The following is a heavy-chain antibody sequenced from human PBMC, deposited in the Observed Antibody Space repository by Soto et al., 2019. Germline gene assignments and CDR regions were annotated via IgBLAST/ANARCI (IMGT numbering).Heavy chain of an antibody. CDR3: ARVFGGGSHYNWFDP. D-gene: IGHD2-15*01. J-gene: IGHJ5*02. V-gene: IGHV1-69*02. CDR1: GGTFSSYT. CDR2: IIPILGIA. Sequence: ASVKVSCKASGGTFSSYTISWVRQAPGQGLEWMGRIIPILGIANYAQKFQGRVTITADKSTSTAYMELSSLRSEDTAVYYCARVFGGGSHYNWFDPWGQGTLVTVSS.